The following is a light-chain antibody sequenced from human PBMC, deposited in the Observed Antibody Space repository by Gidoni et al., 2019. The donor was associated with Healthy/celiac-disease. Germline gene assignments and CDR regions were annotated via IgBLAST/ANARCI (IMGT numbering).Light chain of an antibody. CDR3: AAWDDSLNGLWV. CDR2: SNN. J-gene: IGLJ3*02. V-gene: IGLV1-44*01. CDR1: SSNIGSNT. Sequence: QSVLTQPPSASGTPGQRVTISCSGSSSNIGSNTVNWYQQLPGTAPKLLIYSNNQRPSGGPDRCSGSKSGTSASLAISGLQSEDEADYYCAAWDDSLNGLWVFGGGTKLTVL.